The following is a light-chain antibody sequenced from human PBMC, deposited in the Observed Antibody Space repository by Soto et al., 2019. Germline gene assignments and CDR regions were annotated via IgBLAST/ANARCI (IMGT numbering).Light chain of an antibody. V-gene: IGLV2-14*01. CDR2: EVG. Sequence: QSVLTQPASVSGSPGQSITISCTGTSSDVGGYNYVSWYQQHPGKAPKLIIYEVGNRPSGVSNRFSGSKSGDTASLTISGLHAEDEADYYCSSYTSSSTLYVFGTGTKLTVL. CDR3: SSYTSSSTLYV. CDR1: SSDVGGYNY. J-gene: IGLJ1*01.